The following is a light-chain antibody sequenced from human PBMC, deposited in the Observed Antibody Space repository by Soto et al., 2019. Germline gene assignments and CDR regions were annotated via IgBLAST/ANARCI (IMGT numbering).Light chain of an antibody. V-gene: IGKV3-11*01. J-gene: IGKJ5*01. CDR3: QQRSDWPPT. Sequence: EIVLTQDPATLSLSPGERATLSCRASQRISNHLAWYQQKPGQAPRLLIFDASDRASDIPARFSGSGSGTDFTLTINSLEVEDFAVYYCQQRSDWPPTFAQGTRLEIK. CDR2: DAS. CDR1: QRISNH.